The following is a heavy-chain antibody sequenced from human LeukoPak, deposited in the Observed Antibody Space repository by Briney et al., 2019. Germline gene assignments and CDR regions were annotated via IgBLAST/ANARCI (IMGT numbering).Heavy chain of an antibody. Sequence: PSQTLSLTCTVSGGSISSGGYYWSWIRQPPGKGLEWIGYIYHSGSTYYNPSLKSRVTISVDRSKNQFSLKLSSVTAADTAVYYCASSSTVVTLLYWGQGTLVTVSS. CDR2: IYHSGST. CDR3: ASSSTVVTLLY. D-gene: IGHD4-23*01. J-gene: IGHJ4*02. V-gene: IGHV4-30-2*01. CDR1: GGSISSGGYY.